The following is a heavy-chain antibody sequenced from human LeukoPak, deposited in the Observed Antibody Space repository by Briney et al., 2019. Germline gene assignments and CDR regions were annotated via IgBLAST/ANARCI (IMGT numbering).Heavy chain of an antibody. D-gene: IGHD4-17*01. Sequence: SETLSLTCAVSGGSIGSGGYSWSWIRQPPGKGLEWIGYIYHSGSTYYNPSLKSRVTISVDRSKNQFSLKLSSVTAADTAVYYCARAYRYGDFDHWGQGTLVTVSS. CDR1: GGSIGSGGYS. CDR2: IYHSGST. CDR3: ARAYRYGDFDH. J-gene: IGHJ4*02. V-gene: IGHV4-30-2*01.